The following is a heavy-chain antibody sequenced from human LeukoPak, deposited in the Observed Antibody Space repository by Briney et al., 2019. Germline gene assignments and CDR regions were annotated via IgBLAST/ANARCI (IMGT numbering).Heavy chain of an antibody. CDR1: GFTFSSYA. Sequence: GRSLRLSCAASGFTFSSYAMHWVRQAPGKGPEWVAVISYDGSNKYYADSVEGRFTISRDNSKNTLYLQMNSPRAEDTAVYYCARDSVLWSSTSCPDYWGQGTLVTVSS. V-gene: IGHV3-30*04. CDR2: ISYDGSNK. D-gene: IGHD2-2*01. J-gene: IGHJ4*02. CDR3: ARDSVLWSSTSCPDY.